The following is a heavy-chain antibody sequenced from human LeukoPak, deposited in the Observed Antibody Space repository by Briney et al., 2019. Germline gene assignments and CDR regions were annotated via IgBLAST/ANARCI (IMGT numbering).Heavy chain of an antibody. V-gene: IGHV4-39*07. CDR1: GGSISTSNYY. CDR3: ARDGGIAVAGTSP. D-gene: IGHD6-19*01. CDR2: IFYSGST. Sequence: RPSETLSLTCTVSGGSISTSNYYWGWIRQPPGKGLEWIGNIFYSGSTYYSPSLKSRVTISVDTSKNQFSLKLSSVTAADTAVYYCARDGGIAVAGTSPWGQGTLVTVSS. J-gene: IGHJ5*02.